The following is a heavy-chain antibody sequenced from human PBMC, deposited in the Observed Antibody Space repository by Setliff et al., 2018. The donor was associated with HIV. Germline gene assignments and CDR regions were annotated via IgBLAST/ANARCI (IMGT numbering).Heavy chain of an antibody. D-gene: IGHD2-21*02. Sequence: PSQTLSLTCAITGDSVSSNSAAWNWIRQSPLRGLEWLGRTYYRSKWHNDYAVFLKSRITINPDTAKNQFSLQLKSVTPEDTAVYFCARGGDWDYNYHIDVWDKGTTVTVSS. CDR3: ARGGDWDYNYHIDV. CDR1: GDSVSSNSAA. CDR2: TYYRSKWHN. V-gene: IGHV6-1*01. J-gene: IGHJ6*03.